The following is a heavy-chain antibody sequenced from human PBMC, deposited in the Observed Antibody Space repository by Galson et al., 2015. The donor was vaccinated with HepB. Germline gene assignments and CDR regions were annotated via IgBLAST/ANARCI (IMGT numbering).Heavy chain of an antibody. CDR2: ISAYNGNT. CDR3: ARGELLWFGESPGYFDY. J-gene: IGHJ4*02. Sequence: SVKVSCKASGYTFTSYGISWVRQAPGQGLEWMGWISAYNGNTNYAQKLQGRVTMTTDTSTSTAYMELRSLRSDDTAVYYCARGELLWFGESPGYFDYWGQGTLVTVSS. V-gene: IGHV1-18*01. CDR1: GYTFTSYG. D-gene: IGHD3-10*01.